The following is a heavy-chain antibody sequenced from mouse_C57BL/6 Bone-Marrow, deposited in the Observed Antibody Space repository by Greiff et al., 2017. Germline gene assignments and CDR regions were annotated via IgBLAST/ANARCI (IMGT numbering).Heavy chain of an antibody. D-gene: IGHD1-1*01. CDR1: GYSITSGYY. Sequence: VQLQESGPGLVKPSQSLSLPCSVTGYSITSGYYWNWIRQFPGNKLEWMGYISYDGSNNYNPSLKNRISITRDTSKNQFFLKLNSVTTEDTATYYCARGYGSDYWGQGTTLTVSS. V-gene: IGHV3-6*01. CDR3: ARGYGSDY. J-gene: IGHJ2*01. CDR2: ISYDGSN.